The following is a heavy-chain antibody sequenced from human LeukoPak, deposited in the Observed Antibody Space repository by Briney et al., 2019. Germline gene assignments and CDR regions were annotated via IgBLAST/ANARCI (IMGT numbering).Heavy chain of an antibody. V-gene: IGHV3-21*01. J-gene: IGHJ4*02. D-gene: IGHD3-16*02. CDR3: ARDYPPGVIDY. CDR1: GFTFTRYS. CDR2: ISSSSSYI. Sequence: GGSLRLSCAASGFTFTRYSMNWVRQAPGKGLEWVSSISSSSSYIYYADSVKGRFTISRDNAKNSLYLQMNSLRAEDTAVYYCARDYPPGVIDYWGQGTLVTVSS.